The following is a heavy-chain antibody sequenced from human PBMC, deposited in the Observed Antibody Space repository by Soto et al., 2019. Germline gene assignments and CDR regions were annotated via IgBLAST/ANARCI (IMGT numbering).Heavy chain of an antibody. CDR2: INPNSGGT. V-gene: IGHV1-2*04. J-gene: IGHJ3*02. CDR3: ARDWGYSSSSPAFDI. Sequence: ASVKVSCKASGYTFTGYYMHWVRQAPGQGLEWMGWINPNSGGTNYAQKFQGWVTMTRDTSISTAYMELSRLRSDDTAVYYCARDWGYSSSSPAFDIWGQGTMLTVSS. CDR1: GYTFTGYY. D-gene: IGHD6-6*01.